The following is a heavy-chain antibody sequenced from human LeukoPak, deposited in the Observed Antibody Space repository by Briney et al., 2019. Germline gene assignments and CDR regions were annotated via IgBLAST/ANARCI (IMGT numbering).Heavy chain of an antibody. CDR1: GFIFSNYG. V-gene: IGHV3-30*03. D-gene: IGHD1-26*01. CDR3: TRLFGSSQRYYFDN. J-gene: IGHJ4*02. Sequence: GRSLRLSCAASGFIFSNYGMHWVRQAPGKWLECVAVISDDGVDQYYGNSVKGRFTISRDNSKNTLYLQMYSLRAEDTAVYYCTRLFGSSQRYYFDNWGQGTLVTVSS. CDR2: ISDDGVDQ.